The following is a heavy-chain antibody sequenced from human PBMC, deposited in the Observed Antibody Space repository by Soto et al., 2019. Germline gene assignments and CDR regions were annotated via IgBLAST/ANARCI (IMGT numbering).Heavy chain of an antibody. CDR1: GGSISSGGYS. J-gene: IGHJ5*02. CDR2: IYNSRST. CDR3: ARVPSP. Sequence: QLQLQESGSGLVKPSQTLSLTCAVSGGSISSGGYSWSWIRQPQGKGLEWIGYIYNSRSTSYNPSLKSRVTMSVDMSKIPFSLKLSSVTAADTAVYYCARVPSPWGQGTLVTVSS. V-gene: IGHV4-30-2*01.